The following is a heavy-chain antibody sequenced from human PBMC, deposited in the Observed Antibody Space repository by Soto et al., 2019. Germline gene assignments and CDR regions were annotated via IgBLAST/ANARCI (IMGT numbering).Heavy chain of an antibody. J-gene: IGHJ4*02. CDR1: GGSFSGYY. Sequence: XATLSLAFAVYGGSFSGYYWSWIRQPPGKGLEWIGEINHSGSTNYNPSLKSRVTISVDTSKNQFSLKLSSVTAADTAVYYCARGRIQLWLYYFDYWGQGTLVTVSS. CDR3: ARGRIQLWLYYFDY. CDR2: INHSGST. V-gene: IGHV4-34*01. D-gene: IGHD5-18*01.